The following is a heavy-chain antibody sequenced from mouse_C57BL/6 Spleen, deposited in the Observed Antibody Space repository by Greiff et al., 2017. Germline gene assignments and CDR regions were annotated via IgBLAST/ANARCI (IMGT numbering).Heavy chain of an antibody. D-gene: IGHD1-1*01. J-gene: IGHJ2*01. V-gene: IGHV5-17*01. CDR2: ISSGSSTI. CDR1: GFTFSDYG. Sequence: EVKLVESGGGLVKPGGSLKLSCAASGFTFSDYGMHWVRQAPEKGLEWVAYISSGSSTIYYADTVKGRFTISRDNAKNTLFLQMTSLRSEDTAMYYCARNYYGSRGNFDYWGQGTTLTVSS. CDR3: ARNYYGSRGNFDY.